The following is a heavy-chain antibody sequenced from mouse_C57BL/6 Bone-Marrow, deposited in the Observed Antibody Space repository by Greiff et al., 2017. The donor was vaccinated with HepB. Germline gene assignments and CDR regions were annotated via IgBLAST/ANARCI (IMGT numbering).Heavy chain of an antibody. CDR3: ASPQNYGSSSWFAY. J-gene: IGHJ3*01. Sequence: QVQLQQSGPGLVKPSQCLSITCTASGFAFTSSGVHWVRQSPGKGLEWLGVIWSGGSTDYNEAFISRLSISKDNSKSKVFLKMNSLQADDTAIYYCASPQNYGSSSWFAYWGQGTLVTVSA. CDR2: IWSGGST. CDR1: GFAFTSSG. D-gene: IGHD1-1*01. V-gene: IGHV2-2*01.